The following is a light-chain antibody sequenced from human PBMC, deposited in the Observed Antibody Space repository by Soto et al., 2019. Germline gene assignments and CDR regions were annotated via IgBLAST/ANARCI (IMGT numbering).Light chain of an antibody. J-gene: IGLJ2*01. Sequence: QSVLTQPPSVSGAPGQRVTISCTGSMSNIGAGYDVHWYQQLPGTAPKLLISANNNRPSGVPDRFSGSKSGTSASLAITGLQADDEADYYCQSYGSSGVVFGGGTKRTVL. CDR3: QSYGSSGVV. V-gene: IGLV1-40*01. CDR2: ANN. CDR1: MSNIGAGYD.